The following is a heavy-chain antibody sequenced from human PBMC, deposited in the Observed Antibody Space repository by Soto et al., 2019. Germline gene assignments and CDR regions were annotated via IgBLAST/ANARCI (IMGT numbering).Heavy chain of an antibody. J-gene: IGHJ6*03. CDR2: ISGSGGST. CDR1: GLTFSSYA. D-gene: IGHD2-2*01. CDR3: AKDKVVVPTGSPNYYYYYYMDV. V-gene: IGHV3-23*01. Sequence: EVQLLESGGGLVQPGGSLRLSCAASGLTFSSYAMSWVRQAPGKGLEWVSAISGSGGSTYYADSVKGRYTISRDNSKNTLYLQMNSLRAEDTAVYYCAKDKVVVPTGSPNYYYYYYMDVWGKGTTVTVSS.